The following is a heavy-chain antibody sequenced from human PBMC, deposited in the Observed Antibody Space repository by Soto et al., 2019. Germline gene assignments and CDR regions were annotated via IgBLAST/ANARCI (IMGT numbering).Heavy chain of an antibody. CDR1: GGSISSGGYS. CDR2: IYHSGST. D-gene: IGHD2-8*01. V-gene: IGHV4-30-2*01. Sequence: SETLSLTCAVSGGSISSGGYSLSWIRQPPGKGLEWIGYIYHSGSTYNNPSLKSRVTISVDRSKNQFSLKLRSVTAADTAVYYCARGNGYLDNWGQGTLVTVSS. CDR3: ARGNGYLDN. J-gene: IGHJ4*02.